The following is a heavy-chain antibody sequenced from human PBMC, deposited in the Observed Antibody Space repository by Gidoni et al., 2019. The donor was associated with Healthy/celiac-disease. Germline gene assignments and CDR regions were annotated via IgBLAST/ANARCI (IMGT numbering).Heavy chain of an antibody. D-gene: IGHD6-19*01. V-gene: IGHV3-15*01. J-gene: IGHJ4*02. CDR2: IKSKTDGGTT. CDR3: TTIAVAGTYYFDY. Sequence: EVQLVESGGGLVKPGGSLRLSCAASGFTFSNAWMSWVRQAPGKGLEWVGRIKSKTDGGTTDYAAPVKGRFTISRDDSKHTLYLQMNSLKTEDTAVYYCTTIAVAGTYYFDYWGQGTLVTVSS. CDR1: GFTFSNAW.